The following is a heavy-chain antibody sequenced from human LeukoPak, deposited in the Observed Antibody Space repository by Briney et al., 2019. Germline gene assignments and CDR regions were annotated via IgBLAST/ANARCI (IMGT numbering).Heavy chain of an antibody. CDR2: IYTNVIT. V-gene: IGHV4-4*07. CDR3: ARGSAGRSWFDP. J-gene: IGHJ5*02. CDR1: GGSISGYY. Sequence: SETLSLTCIVSGGSISGYYWNWIRQPAGKGLEWIGRIYTNVITNYNPSLKSRVTISVDTSKNHFSLKLSSLTPADTAVYYCARGSAGRSWFDPWGQGSLVIVSS.